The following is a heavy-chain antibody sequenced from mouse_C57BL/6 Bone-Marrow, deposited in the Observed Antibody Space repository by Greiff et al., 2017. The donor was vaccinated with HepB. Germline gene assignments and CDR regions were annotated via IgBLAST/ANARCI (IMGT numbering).Heavy chain of an antibody. CDR2: ISGGGGNT. V-gene: IGHV5-9*01. D-gene: IGHD1-1*01. CDR1: GFNFSSYT. J-gene: IGHJ4*01. Sequence: EVKLMESGGGLVKPGGSLKLSCAASGFNFSSYTMSWVRQTPEKRLEWVATISGGGGNTYYPDSVKGRLTISRDNAKNTLYLQMSSLKSEDTALYYCARQGSSYVYSAMDYWGQGTSVTVSS. CDR3: ARQGSSYVYSAMDY.